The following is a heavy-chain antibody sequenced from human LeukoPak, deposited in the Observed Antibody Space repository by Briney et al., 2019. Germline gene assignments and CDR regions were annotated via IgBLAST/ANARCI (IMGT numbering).Heavy chain of an antibody. CDR2: IYYSGST. CDR3: ALGYCGGGSCYAREYFQH. D-gene: IGHD2-15*01. J-gene: IGHJ1*01. CDR1: GGSISSGDYY. V-gene: IGHV4-30-4*01. Sequence: ASHTLSLTCTVSGGSISSGDYYWSWIRQPPGKGLEWSGYIYYSGSTYYNPSLKSQVTISVDTSKNQSSLGLSSVTAADTAVYYCALGYCGGGSCYAREYFQHWGQGTLVTVSS.